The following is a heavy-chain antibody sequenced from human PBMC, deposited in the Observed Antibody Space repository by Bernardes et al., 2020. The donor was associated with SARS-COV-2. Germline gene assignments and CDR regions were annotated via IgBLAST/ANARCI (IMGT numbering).Heavy chain of an antibody. CDR1: GDSITSYY. CDR2: IYHSGST. V-gene: IGHV4-59*12. Sequence: SETLSLTCTVSGDSITSYYWNWIRQSPGKGLEWIGYIYHSGSTNYNPSLKSRVTMSVDTSKNQFFLRLKSVTAADSAVYYCARGNAFDFWGQGTRVTVSS. J-gene: IGHJ3*01. CDR3: ARGNAFDF.